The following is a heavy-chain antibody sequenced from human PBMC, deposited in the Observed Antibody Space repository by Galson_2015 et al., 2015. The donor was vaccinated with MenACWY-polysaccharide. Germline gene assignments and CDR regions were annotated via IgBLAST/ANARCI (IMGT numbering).Heavy chain of an antibody. CDR1: GFTFSIYS. J-gene: IGHJ4*02. V-gene: IGHV3-48*01. Sequence: SLRLSCAAYGFTFSIYSMNWVRQAPGKGLEWVSYISGSSSTIYYADSVKGRFTISRDNANNTLYLQMNSLRAEDTAVYYCARGSAAAEDYWGQGTLVTVSS. CDR2: ISGSSSTI. D-gene: IGHD6-13*01. CDR3: ARGSAAAEDY.